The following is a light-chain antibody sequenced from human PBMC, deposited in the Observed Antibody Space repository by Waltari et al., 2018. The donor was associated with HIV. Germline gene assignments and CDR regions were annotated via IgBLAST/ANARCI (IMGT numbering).Light chain of an antibody. J-gene: IGLJ2*01. CDR2: DRT. CDR3: CSFAGSYTWL. V-gene: IGLV2-11*01. Sequence: QSALTQPRSVSGSPGQSVTISCTGTSSDVGGYNYVSWYHPLPGKAPKRMIYDRTERPSGVPDRFSGSKSGNTASLTISGLQAEDEADYYCCSFAGSYTWLFGGGTKLTVL. CDR1: SSDVGGYNY.